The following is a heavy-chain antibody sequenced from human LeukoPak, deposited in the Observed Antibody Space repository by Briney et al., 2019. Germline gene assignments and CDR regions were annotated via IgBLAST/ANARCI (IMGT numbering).Heavy chain of an antibody. CDR3: AKASWVSRADAVL. J-gene: IGHJ4*02. CDR1: GFAFSSYA. Sequence: PGGSLRLSCAASGFAFSSYAMSWVRQAPARGLEWVSSLRGDGETFYIDSVKGCFTLSRDESRNTVYLQLNNLRVEDTAVYFCAKASWVSRADAVLWGQGTLVTVSS. V-gene: IGHV3-23*01. CDR2: LRGDGET. D-gene: IGHD3-16*01.